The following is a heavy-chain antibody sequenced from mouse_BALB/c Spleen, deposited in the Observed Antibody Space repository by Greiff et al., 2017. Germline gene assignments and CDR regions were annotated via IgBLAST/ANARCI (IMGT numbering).Heavy chain of an antibody. Sequence: VKLMESGPSLVQPSQSLSITCTVSGFSLTSYGVHWVRQSPGKGLEWLGVIWRGGSTDYNAAFMSRLSITKDNSKSQVFFKMNSLQADDTAIYYCAKAITTVVATRDWYFDVWGAGTTVTVSS. V-gene: IGHV2-5-1*01. D-gene: IGHD1-1*01. J-gene: IGHJ1*01. CDR2: IWRGGST. CDR1: GFSLTSYG. CDR3: AKAITTVVATRDWYFDV.